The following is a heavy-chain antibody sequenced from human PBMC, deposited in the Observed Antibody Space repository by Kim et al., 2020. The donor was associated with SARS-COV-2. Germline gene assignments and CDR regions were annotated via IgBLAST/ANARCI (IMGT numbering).Heavy chain of an antibody. V-gene: IGHV4-31*02. CDR3: ARGDDIYGMDV. D-gene: IGHD3-9*01. Sequence: YDNPSLTRRVTISVDTSKNQSSLKLSSVTAADAAVYYCARGDDIYGMDVWGQGTTVTVSS. J-gene: IGHJ6*02.